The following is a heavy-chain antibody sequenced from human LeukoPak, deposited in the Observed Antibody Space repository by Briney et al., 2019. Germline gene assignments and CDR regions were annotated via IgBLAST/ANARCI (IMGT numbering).Heavy chain of an antibody. CDR3: ARDDYKTLYYYYYMDV. CDR1: GYTFTGYY. CDR2: INPNSGGT. J-gene: IGHJ6*03. V-gene: IGHV1-2*02. D-gene: IGHD3-16*01. Sequence: ASVKVSCKASGYTFTGYYMHWVPQAPGQGLEWMGWINPNSGGTNYAQKFQGRVTMTRDTSITTAYMELSRLRSDDTAVYYCARDDYKTLYYYYYMDVWGKGTTVIVSS.